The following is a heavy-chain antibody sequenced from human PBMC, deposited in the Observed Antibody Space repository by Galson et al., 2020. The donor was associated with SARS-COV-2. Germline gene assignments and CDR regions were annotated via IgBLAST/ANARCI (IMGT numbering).Heavy chain of an antibody. Sequence: ASVKVSCKASGYTFTSYYMHWVRQAPGQGLEWMGIINPSGGSTSYAQKFQGRVTMTRDTSTSTVYMELSSLRSEDTAVYYCARDKGGNFDWLSRANYYYYMDVWGKGTTVTVSS. CDR1: GYTFTSYY. D-gene: IGHD3-9*01. CDR2: INPSGGST. J-gene: IGHJ6*03. CDR3: ARDKGGNFDWLSRANYYYYMDV. V-gene: IGHV1-46*01.